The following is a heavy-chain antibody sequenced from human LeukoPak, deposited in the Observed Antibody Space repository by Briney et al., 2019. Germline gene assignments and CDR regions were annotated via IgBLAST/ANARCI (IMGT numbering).Heavy chain of an antibody. Sequence: GGSLRLSCAASGFTFSGYGMHWVRQAPGKGLEWVTFIEYDGSNQYFADSVKGRFTFSRDNSKNTLYLQMNSLRAEDTAVYYCAKGYGYYFDYWGQGTLVTVSS. J-gene: IGHJ4*02. CDR1: GFTFSGYG. CDR2: IEYDGSNQ. V-gene: IGHV3-30*02. CDR3: AKGYGYYFDY. D-gene: IGHD3-16*01.